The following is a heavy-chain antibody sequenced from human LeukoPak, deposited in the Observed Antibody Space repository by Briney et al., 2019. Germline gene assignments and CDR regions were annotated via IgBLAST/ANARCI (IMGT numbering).Heavy chain of an antibody. CDR3: AREITIFGVVKMYNWFDP. V-gene: IGHV1-69*05. D-gene: IGHD3-3*01. Sequence: GSSVKVSCKASGGTFSSFPISWVRQAPGQGLEWMGGINPDFGTVNFAQRFQGRVTITTDESTNTAYMALSSLRSEDTAVYYCAREITIFGVVKMYNWFDPWGQGTLVTVSS. CDR1: GGTFSSFP. J-gene: IGHJ5*02. CDR2: INPDFGTV.